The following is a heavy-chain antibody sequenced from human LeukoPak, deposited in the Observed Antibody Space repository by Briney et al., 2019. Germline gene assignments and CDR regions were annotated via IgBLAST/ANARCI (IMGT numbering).Heavy chain of an antibody. D-gene: IGHD3-10*01. CDR2: ISSSGRII. J-gene: IGHJ3*02. CDR3: ARGVRRLWFGEPTGAFDI. Sequence: PGGSLRLSCAVSGFTFSSYEMNWVRQAPGKGLEWVSYISSSGRIIYFADSVKGRFTISRDNAKNSLYLQMNSLRAEDTAVYYCARGVRRLWFGEPTGAFDIWGQGTMVTVSS. V-gene: IGHV3-48*03. CDR1: GFTFSSYE.